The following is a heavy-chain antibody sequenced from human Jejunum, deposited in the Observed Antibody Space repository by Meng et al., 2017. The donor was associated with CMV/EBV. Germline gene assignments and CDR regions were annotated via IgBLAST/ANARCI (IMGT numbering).Heavy chain of an antibody. V-gene: IGHV4-39*07. J-gene: IGHJ4*02. D-gene: IGHD3-3*01. Sequence: DSLDTTSYYWGWIRQPPGKRPEWLGSMHSSGRSYYNPSLKSRLTISVDSSMNQFSLRMRSVTAADTALYYCVRDRIWSGQTGYFDPWGQGTLVTVSS. CDR2: MHSSGRS. CDR1: DSLDTTSYY. CDR3: VRDRIWSGQTGYFDP.